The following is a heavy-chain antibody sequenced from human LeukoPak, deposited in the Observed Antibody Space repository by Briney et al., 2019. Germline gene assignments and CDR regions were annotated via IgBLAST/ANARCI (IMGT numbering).Heavy chain of an antibody. V-gene: IGHV1-46*01. D-gene: IGHD1-26*01. CDR3: AVGATKVRYFDY. J-gene: IGHJ4*02. CDR2: INPSGGST. Sequence: ASVKVSCKASGYTFTSYYMHWVRQAPGQGLEWMGIINPSGGSTSYAQKFQGRVTITADESTSTAYMELSSLRSEDTAVYYCAVGATKVRYFDYWGQGTLVTVSS. CDR1: GYTFTSYY.